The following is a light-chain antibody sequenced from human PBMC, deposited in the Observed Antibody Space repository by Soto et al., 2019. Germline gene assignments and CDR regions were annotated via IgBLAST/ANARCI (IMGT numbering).Light chain of an antibody. CDR2: AAS. Sequence: DIQMTQSPSSVSASIGDRVTITCRASQIIGSWLAWYQQKPGKAPTLLIYAASSLQRGVPSRFSGSGSGTDFTLTITSLQAEDSATYYCQQANSFPFTFGPGTKVDIK. V-gene: IGKV1-12*02. CDR1: QIIGSW. J-gene: IGKJ3*01. CDR3: QQANSFPFT.